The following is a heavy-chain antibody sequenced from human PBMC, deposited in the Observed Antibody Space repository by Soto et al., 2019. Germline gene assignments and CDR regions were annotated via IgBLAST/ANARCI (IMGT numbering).Heavy chain of an antibody. D-gene: IGHD6-13*01. CDR2: IYYSGST. V-gene: IGHV4-59*01. Sequence: SETLSLTCTVSGGSISSYYWSWIRQPPGKGLEWIGDIYYSGSTNYNPSLKSRVTISVDTSKNQFSLKLSSVTAADTAVYYCARSVAAAGNLSYYYYYMDVWGKGTTVTVSS. CDR1: GGSISSYY. CDR3: ARSVAAAGNLSYYYYYMDV. J-gene: IGHJ6*03.